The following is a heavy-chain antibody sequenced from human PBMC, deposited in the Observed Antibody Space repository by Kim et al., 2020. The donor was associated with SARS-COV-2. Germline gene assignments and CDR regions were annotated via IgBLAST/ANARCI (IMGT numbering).Heavy chain of an antibody. CDR2: ISSSSSYI. CDR1: GFTFSSYS. D-gene: IGHD6-13*01. CDR3: AREGTPKYSSSWSAWDY. J-gene: IGHJ4*02. Sequence: GGSLRLSCAASGFTFSSYSMNWVRQAPGKGLEWVSSISSSSSYIYYADSVKGRFTISRDNAKNSLYLQMNSLRAEDTAVYYCAREGTPKYSSSWSAWDYWGQGTLVTVSS. V-gene: IGHV3-21*01.